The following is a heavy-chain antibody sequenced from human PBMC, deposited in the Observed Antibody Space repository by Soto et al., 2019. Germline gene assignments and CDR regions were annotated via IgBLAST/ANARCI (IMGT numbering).Heavy chain of an antibody. CDR3: AKAVLYYYGSGSLYTDY. V-gene: IGHV3-30*18. CDR2: ISYDGSNK. D-gene: IGHD3-10*01. J-gene: IGHJ4*02. CDR1: GFTFSSYG. Sequence: PGGSLRLSCAASGFTFSSYGMHWVRQAPGKGLEWVAVISYDGSNKYYADSVKGRFTISRDNSKNTLYLQMNSLRAEDTAVYYCAKAVLYYYGSGSLYTDYWGQGTLVTVSS.